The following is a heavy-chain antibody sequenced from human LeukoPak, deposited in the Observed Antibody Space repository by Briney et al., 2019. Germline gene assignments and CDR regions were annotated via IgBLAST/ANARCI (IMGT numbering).Heavy chain of an antibody. J-gene: IGHJ6*02. CDR2: IYYSGST. D-gene: IGHD3-10*01. Sequence: PSETLSLTCTVSGGSISSYYWSWIRQPPGKGLEWIGYIYYSGSTNYNPSLKSRVTISVDTSENQFSPKLSSVTAADTAVYYCARSPPPDYYGSGSYYNLYYYGMDLWGQGTTVTVSS. CDR1: GGSISSYY. V-gene: IGHV4-59*01. CDR3: ARSPPPDYYGSGSYYNLYYYGMDL.